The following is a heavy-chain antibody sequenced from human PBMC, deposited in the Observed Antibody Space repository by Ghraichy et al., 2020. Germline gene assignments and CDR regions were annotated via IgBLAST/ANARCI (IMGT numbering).Heavy chain of an antibody. J-gene: IGHJ6*03. CDR3: ARAHVGATPYYYYYYMDV. CDR2: MNPNSGNT. Sequence: VKVSRKASGYTFTSYDINWVRQATGQGLEWMGWMNPNSGNTGYAQKFQGRVTMTRNTSISTAYMELSSLRSEDTAVYYCARAHVGATPYYYYYYMDVRGKGTSVTVSS. CDR1: GYTFTSYD. D-gene: IGHD1-26*01. V-gene: IGHV1-8*02.